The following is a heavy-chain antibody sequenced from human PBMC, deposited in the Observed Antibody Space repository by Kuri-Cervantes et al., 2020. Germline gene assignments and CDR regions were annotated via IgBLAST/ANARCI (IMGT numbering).Heavy chain of an antibody. CDR2: ISYDGSNK. Sequence: GGSLRLSCAASGFTFSSYGMHWVRQAPGKGLEWVAVISYDGSNKYYADSVKGRFTISRDNSKNTLYLQMNSLRAEDTAVYYCARDPSSYSYGTFDYWGQGTLVTVSS. CDR3: ARDPSSYSYGTFDY. CDR1: GFTFSSYG. V-gene: IGHV3-30*19. D-gene: IGHD5-18*01. J-gene: IGHJ4*02.